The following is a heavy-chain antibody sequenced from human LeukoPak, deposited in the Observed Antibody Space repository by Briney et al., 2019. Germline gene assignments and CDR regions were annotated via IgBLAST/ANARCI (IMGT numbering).Heavy chain of an antibody. J-gene: IGHJ6*04. Sequence: KSSETLSLTCTVSGGSISSSSYYWGWIRQPPGKGLEWIGSIYYSGSTYYNPSLKIRVTISVDTSKNQFSLKLSSVTAADTAVYYCAREQAHDYDFWSGYYLYSHPDVWGKGTTVTVSS. CDR1: GGSISSSSYY. V-gene: IGHV4-39*07. D-gene: IGHD3-3*01. CDR3: AREQAHDYDFWSGYYLYSHPDV. CDR2: IYYSGST.